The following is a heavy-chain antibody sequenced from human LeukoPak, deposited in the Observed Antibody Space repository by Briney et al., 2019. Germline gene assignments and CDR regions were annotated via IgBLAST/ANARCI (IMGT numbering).Heavy chain of an antibody. V-gene: IGHV1-69*04. J-gene: IGHJ5*02. D-gene: IGHD3-3*01. CDR1: GGTFSSYT. Sequence: SVKVPCKASGGTFSSYTISWVRQAPGQGLEWMGRIIPILGIANYAQKFQGRVTITADKSTSTAYMELSSLRSEDTAAYYCARDISVDFWRLNWFDPWGRGTLVTVSS. CDR3: ARDISVDFWRLNWFDP. CDR2: IIPILGIA.